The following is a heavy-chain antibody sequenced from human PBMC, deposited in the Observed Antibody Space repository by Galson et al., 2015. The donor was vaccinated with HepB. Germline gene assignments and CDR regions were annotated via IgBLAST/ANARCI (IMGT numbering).Heavy chain of an antibody. CDR1: GGSFSGYY. CDR3: ARGPRWLVNDYTGMDV. Sequence: SETLSLTCAVYGGSFSGYYWTWIRQPPGKGLEWIGEISQSVSTSQNPSLKTRVTISIGTSRNQISLKLTSVTAADTAVYYCARGPRWLVNDYTGMDVWGQGTAVTVSS. V-gene: IGHV4-34*01. J-gene: IGHJ6*02. D-gene: IGHD6-19*01. CDR2: ISQSVST.